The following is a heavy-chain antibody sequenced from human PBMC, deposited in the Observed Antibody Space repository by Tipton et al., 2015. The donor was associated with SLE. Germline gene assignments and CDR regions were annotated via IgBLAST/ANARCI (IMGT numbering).Heavy chain of an antibody. J-gene: IGHJ4*02. V-gene: IGHV4-34*01. CDR2: INHSGST. CDR3: ARDKGYDFWSGYWVDY. D-gene: IGHD3-3*01. Sequence: TLSLTCAVYGGSFSGYYWSWIRQPPGKGLEWIGEINHSGSTNYNPSLKSRVTISVDTSKNQFSLKLSSVTAADTAVYYCARDKGYDFWSGYWVDYWGQGTLVTVSS. CDR1: GGSFSGYY.